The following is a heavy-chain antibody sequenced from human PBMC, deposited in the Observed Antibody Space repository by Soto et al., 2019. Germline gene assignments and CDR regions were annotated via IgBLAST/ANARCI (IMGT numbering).Heavy chain of an antibody. CDR3: AKGYSTGWSEGYFDY. V-gene: IGHV3-23*01. Sequence: GGSLRLSCAASGFTFTNAWFNWVRQAPGKGLEWVSSISGTLSTYYADSVKGQFTISRDNSKNMLYLQINSLRPDDTAVYFCAKGYSTGWSEGYFDYWGQGALVTVSS. D-gene: IGHD6-19*01. CDR2: ISGTLST. CDR1: GFTFTNAW. J-gene: IGHJ4*02.